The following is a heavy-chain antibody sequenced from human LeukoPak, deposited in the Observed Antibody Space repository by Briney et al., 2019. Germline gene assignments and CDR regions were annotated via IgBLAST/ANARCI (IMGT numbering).Heavy chain of an antibody. CDR1: GGSFSGYY. CDR2: INHSGST. J-gene: IGHJ4*02. Sequence: KPSETLSLTCAAYGGSFSGYYWSWIRQPPGKGLEWIGEINHSGSTNYNPSLKSRVTISVDTSKNQFSLKLSSVTAADTAVYYCARGLYYDSSGYYPFDYWGQGTLVTVSS. D-gene: IGHD3-22*01. CDR3: ARGLYYDSSGYYPFDY. V-gene: IGHV4-34*01.